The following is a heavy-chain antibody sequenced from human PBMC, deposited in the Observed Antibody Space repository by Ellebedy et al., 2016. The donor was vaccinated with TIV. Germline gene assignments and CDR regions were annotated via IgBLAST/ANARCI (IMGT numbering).Heavy chain of an antibody. Sequence: PGGSLRLSCAASGFTFRTSGMHWVRQAPGKGLEWVAVISYDGTYKYYADSVKGRFTISRDNSKNTLYLQMNSLRAEDTAVYYCAKDLDSSVTYWGQGTLVTVSS. V-gene: IGHV3-30*18. CDR1: GFTFRTSG. D-gene: IGHD3/OR15-3a*01. CDR2: ISYDGTYK. J-gene: IGHJ4*02. CDR3: AKDLDSSVTY.